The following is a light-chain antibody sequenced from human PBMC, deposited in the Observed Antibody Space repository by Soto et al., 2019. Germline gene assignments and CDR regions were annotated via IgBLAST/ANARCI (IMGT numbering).Light chain of an antibody. CDR2: EVS. J-gene: IGLJ1*01. CDR3: SSYTSSSTLV. Sequence: QSVLTQPASVSGSPGQSITISCTGTSSDVGGYNYVSWYQQHPGKDPKLMIYEVSNRPSGVSNRFSGSKSGNTASLTISGLQAEDEAHYYCSSYTSSSTLVFRTGTTVTVL. CDR1: SSDVGGYNY. V-gene: IGLV2-14*01.